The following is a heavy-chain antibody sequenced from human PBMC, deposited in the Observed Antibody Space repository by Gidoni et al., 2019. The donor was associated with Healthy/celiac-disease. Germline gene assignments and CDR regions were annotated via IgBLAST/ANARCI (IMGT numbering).Heavy chain of an antibody. V-gene: IGHV3-15*07. CDR1: GFTFSNAW. J-gene: IGHJ6*02. CDR2: IKSKTDGGTT. CDR3: TTDLRLFVGDYYYGMDV. Sequence: EVQLVESGGGLVKPGGSLRLSCAASGFTFSNAWMNWVRQAPGKGLEWVGRIKSKTDGGTTDYAAPVKGRFTISRDDSKNTLYLQMNSLKTEDTAVYYCTTDLRLFVGDYYYGMDVWGQGTTVTVSS. D-gene: IGHD3-10*01.